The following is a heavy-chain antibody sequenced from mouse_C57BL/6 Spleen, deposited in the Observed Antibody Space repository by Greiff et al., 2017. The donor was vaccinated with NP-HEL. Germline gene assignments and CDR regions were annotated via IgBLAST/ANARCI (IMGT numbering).Heavy chain of an antibody. CDR1: GFTFSSYA. Sequence: EVKLVESGGGLVKPGGSLKLSCAASGFTFSSYAMSWVRQTPEKRLEWVATISDGGSYTYYPDNVKGRFTISRDTAKNNLYLQMSHLKSEDTAMYYCARDGYGSSYGWFAYWGQGTLVTVSA. CDR3: ARDGYGSSYGWFAY. V-gene: IGHV5-4*01. CDR2: ISDGGSYT. J-gene: IGHJ3*01. D-gene: IGHD1-1*01.